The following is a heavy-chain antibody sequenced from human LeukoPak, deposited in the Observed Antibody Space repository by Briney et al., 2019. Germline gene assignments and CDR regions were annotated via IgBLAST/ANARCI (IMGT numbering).Heavy chain of an antibody. CDR3: AGRKLGNDY. CDR1: GGSISSYS. V-gene: IGHV4-59*01. J-gene: IGHJ4*01. Sequence: SETLSLTCTVSGGSISSYSWSWVRQPPGKGLEWIGFIDYSGGTTYNPPLKRRVAISADATTNRSSQIPNCMTAAETPVEYCAGRKLGNDYWGHGTLVTVSS. CDR2: IDYSGGT. D-gene: IGHD7-27*01.